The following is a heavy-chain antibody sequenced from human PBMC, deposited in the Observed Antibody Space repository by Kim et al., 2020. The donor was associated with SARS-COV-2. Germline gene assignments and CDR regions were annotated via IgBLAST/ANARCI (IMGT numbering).Heavy chain of an antibody. Sequence: GRFTISRDNAKNSLYLQMNSLRAEDTAVYYCARDQHFWSGYYTDYYGMDVWGQGTTVTVSS. CDR3: ARDQHFWSGYYTDYYGMDV. V-gene: IGHV3-11*06. J-gene: IGHJ6*02. D-gene: IGHD3-3*02.